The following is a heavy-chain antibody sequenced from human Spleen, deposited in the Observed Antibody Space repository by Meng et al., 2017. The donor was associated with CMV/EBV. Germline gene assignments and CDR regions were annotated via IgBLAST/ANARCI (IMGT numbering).Heavy chain of an antibody. J-gene: IGHJ6*02. CDR3: ARDYSSSSKGMDV. D-gene: IGHD6-6*01. CDR2: IHYSGST. V-gene: IGHV4-31*03. Sequence: SETLSLTCTVSDGSISSDTYYWSWIRQYPGKGLEWIGYIHYSGSTYYNPSLKSRVTMSLDTSKNQFSLKLNSVTAADTAVYYCARDYSSSSKGMDVWGQGTTVTVSS. CDR1: DGSISSDTYY.